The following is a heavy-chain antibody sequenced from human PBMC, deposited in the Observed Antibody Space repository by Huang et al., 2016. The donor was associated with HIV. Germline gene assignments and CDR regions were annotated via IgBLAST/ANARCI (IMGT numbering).Heavy chain of an antibody. V-gene: IGHV3-7*01. Sequence: VEYGGSLVQPGGYIRLSCVGFTFTFGGYWMSWVSQSPGKGLEVVANIKQDEKEKYYVESLKGRFNISRDNAKKVLFLEMNNVRVEDTATYYFATKTAAMDIWGQGTTVTVS. D-gene: IGHD1-7*01. J-gene: IGHJ6*02. CDR2: IKQDEKEK. CDR1: TFTFGGYW. CDR3: ATKTAAMDI.